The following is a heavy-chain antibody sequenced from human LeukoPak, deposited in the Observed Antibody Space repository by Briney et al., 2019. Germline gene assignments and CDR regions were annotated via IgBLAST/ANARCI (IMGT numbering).Heavy chain of an antibody. CDR3: ARETIIVGRAEFGP. D-gene: IGHD3-22*01. J-gene: IGHJ5*02. V-gene: IGHV4-59*01. Sequence: SETLSLTCTVSGGSISSYYWSWIRQPPGNGLEWLRYSYCSGITNYNPTLKSRITISIDTTKNQFSMKLISVTATDTAVYYCARETIIVGRAEFGPWGQGTLVTVSS. CDR1: GGSISSYY. CDR2: SYCSGIT.